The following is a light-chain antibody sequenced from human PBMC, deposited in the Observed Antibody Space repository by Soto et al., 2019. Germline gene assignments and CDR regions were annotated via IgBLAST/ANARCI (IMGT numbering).Light chain of an antibody. CDR2: AAS. CDR3: QQYKT. V-gene: IGKV3D-15*01. J-gene: IGKJ1*01. Sequence: EIVMTQSPATLSVSPGEGATVSCRASQSVSSNLAWYQQKPGQAPRLLIYAASSRATGIPDRFSGSGSGTDFTLTISRLEPEDFAVYYCQQYKTFGQGTKVDIK. CDR1: QSVSSN.